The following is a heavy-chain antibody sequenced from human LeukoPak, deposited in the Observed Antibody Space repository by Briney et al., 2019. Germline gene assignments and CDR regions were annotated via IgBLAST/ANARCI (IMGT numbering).Heavy chain of an antibody. CDR2: INHSGST. Sequence: SETLSLTCAVYGGYFSDYYWSWIRQPPGKGLAWIGEINHSGSTNYNASLKSRVTLSVDTSKNQVSLKLSSVTAADTAVYYCARGHRVGYGKMATIKNYFDYWGQGTQVTVSS. V-gene: IGHV4-34*01. J-gene: IGHJ4*02. CDR3: ARGHRVGYGKMATIKNYFDY. D-gene: IGHD5-24*01. CDR1: GGYFSDYY.